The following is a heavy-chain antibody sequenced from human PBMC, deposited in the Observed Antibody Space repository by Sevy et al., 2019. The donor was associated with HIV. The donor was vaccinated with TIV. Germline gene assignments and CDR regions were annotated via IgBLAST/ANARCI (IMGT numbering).Heavy chain of an antibody. CDR3: ARVGGSSGWFDY. CDR2: NYRSGST. V-gene: IGHV4-4*01. D-gene: IGHD6-19*01. CDR1: GGSISSSNW. Sequence: SETLSLTCAASGGSISSSNWWRWVRQPPGKGLEGVGENYRSGSTNYNPSLKSRVTISVDKSKNQFSLKLGSVTAADTTEYCCARVGGSSGWFDYWGQGTLVTVSS. J-gene: IGHJ4*02.